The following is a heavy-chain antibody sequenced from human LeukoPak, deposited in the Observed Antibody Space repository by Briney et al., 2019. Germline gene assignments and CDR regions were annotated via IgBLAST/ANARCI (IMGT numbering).Heavy chain of an antibody. CDR2: INPNSGGT. Sequence: ASVKVSCKASGYTFTGYYMHWVRQAPGQGLEWMGWINPNSGGTNYAQKFQGWVTMTRDTSISTACMELSRLRSDDTAVYYCARDYYGSGSYYRWFDPWGQGTLVTVSS. J-gene: IGHJ5*02. CDR1: GYTFTGYY. CDR3: ARDYYGSGSYYRWFDP. D-gene: IGHD3-10*01. V-gene: IGHV1-2*04.